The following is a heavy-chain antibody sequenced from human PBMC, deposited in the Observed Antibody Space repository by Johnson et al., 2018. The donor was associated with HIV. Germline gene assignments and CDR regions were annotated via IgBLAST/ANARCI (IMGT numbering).Heavy chain of an antibody. Sequence: QVQLVESGGGLVQPGGSLRLSCAASGFTFSSYGMHWVRQAPGKGLEWVAVISYDGSNKFYAESVKGRFTISRDNSKNTLYLQMNSLRAEDTAVYYCAREKYTIHAFDIWGQGTMVTVSS. J-gene: IGHJ3*02. V-gene: IGHV3-30*03. CDR2: ISYDGSNK. CDR3: AREKYTIHAFDI. CDR1: GFTFSSYG. D-gene: IGHD2-2*02.